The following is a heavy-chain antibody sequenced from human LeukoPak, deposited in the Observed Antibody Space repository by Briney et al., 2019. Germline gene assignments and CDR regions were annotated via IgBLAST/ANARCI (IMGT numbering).Heavy chain of an antibody. V-gene: IGHV3-23*01. Sequence: GGSLRLSCAASGFTVSSYAMSWVRQAPGKGLEWVSAISGSGGSTYYADSVKGRFTISRDNSKNTLYLQMNSLRAEDTAVYYCAKDFGSRHVLLWFGELLGIWGQGTMVTVSS. CDR3: AKDFGSRHVLLWFGELLGI. D-gene: IGHD3-10*01. CDR2: ISGSGGST. J-gene: IGHJ3*02. CDR1: GFTVSSYA.